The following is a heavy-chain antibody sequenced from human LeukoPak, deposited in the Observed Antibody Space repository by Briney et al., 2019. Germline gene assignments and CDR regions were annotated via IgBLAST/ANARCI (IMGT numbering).Heavy chain of an antibody. CDR1: GGSISSGDYY. Sequence: SETLSFTCTVSGGSISSGDYYWSWIRQPPGKGLEWIGYIYYSGSTYYNPSLKSRVTISVDTSKNQFSLKLSSVTAADTAVYYCARFDCSSTSCAGGWFDPWGQGTLVTVSS. CDR2: IYYSGST. CDR3: ARFDCSSTSCAGGWFDP. J-gene: IGHJ5*02. V-gene: IGHV4-30-4*08. D-gene: IGHD2-2*01.